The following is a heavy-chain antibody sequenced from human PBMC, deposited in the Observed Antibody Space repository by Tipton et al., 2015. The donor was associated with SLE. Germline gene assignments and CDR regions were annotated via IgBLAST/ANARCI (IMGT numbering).Heavy chain of an antibody. Sequence: TLSLTCTVSGGSISSSSYYWGWIRQPPGKGLEWIGSIYYSGNTYYSPSLKSRVTISVDTSNNQFSLKLSSVTAADTAVYYCARGFIKMVRGVMAFDIWGQGTMVTVSS. D-gene: IGHD3-10*01. CDR1: GGSISSSSYY. J-gene: IGHJ3*02. CDR3: ARGFIKMVRGVMAFDI. CDR2: IYYSGNT. V-gene: IGHV4-39*07.